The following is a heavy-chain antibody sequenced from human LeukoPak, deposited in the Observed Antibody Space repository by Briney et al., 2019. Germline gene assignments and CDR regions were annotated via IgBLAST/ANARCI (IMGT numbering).Heavy chain of an antibody. CDR2: IYYSGSI. J-gene: IGHJ4*02. CDR1: GASISSYY. CDR3: ARENPSGYYNRPIDY. V-gene: IGHV4-59*01. Sequence: SETLSLTCTVSGASISSYYWSWIRQPPGKELEWIGDIYYSGSIKYNPSLKSRVTMSVDTSKNQFSLKLSSVTAADTAIYYCARENPSGYYNRPIDYWGQGTLVTVSS. D-gene: IGHD3-22*01.